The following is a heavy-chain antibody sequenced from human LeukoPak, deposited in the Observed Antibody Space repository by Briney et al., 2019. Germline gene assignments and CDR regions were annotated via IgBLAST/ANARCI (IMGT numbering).Heavy chain of an antibody. D-gene: IGHD6-13*01. CDR1: GFSFSNYA. V-gene: IGHV3-23*01. CDR2: ISGSGDRT. J-gene: IGHJ1*01. Sequence: PGGSLRLSCAASGFSFSNYAMTWVRQAPGKGLEWVSTISGSGDRTYYADSVKGRFTISRDNSKNTLYVQMNNLRAEDTAVYYCAKDIRSSWYYFQDWGQGTLVTVSS. CDR3: AKDIRSSWYYFQD.